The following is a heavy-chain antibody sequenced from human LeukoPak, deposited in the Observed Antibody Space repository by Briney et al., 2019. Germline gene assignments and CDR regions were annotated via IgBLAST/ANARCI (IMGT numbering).Heavy chain of an antibody. CDR2: IHSDGIGT. CDR3: AREPYYASGSYYPI. V-gene: IGHV3-74*01. CDR1: GFTFSSYW. D-gene: IGHD3-10*01. Sequence: PGGSLRLSCAASGFTFSSYWMHWIRQAPGKGLVWVSRIHSDGIGTSYADSVKGRFTISRDNSKNTLFLQMNSLRAEDTAVYYCAREPYYASGSYYPIWGQGTMVTVSS. J-gene: IGHJ3*01.